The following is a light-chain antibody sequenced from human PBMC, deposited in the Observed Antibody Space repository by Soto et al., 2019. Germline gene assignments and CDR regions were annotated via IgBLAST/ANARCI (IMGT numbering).Light chain of an antibody. Sequence: QSVLTQSASVSGSPGQSITITCTGTSSDVGYFKSVSWYQQHPGKAPKLLIYEDRDRPSGISNRFSGSKSGNTASLTLSGLQPEDEAEYYCCSFAAGKTYVFGTGTKLTVL. CDR3: CSFAAGKTYV. J-gene: IGLJ1*01. CDR1: SSDVGYFKS. V-gene: IGLV2-14*01. CDR2: EDR.